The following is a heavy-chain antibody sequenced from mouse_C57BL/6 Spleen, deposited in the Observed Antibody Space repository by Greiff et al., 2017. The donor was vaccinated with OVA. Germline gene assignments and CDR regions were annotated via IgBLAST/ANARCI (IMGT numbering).Heavy chain of an antibody. CDR1: GYTFTDYN. CDR2: INPNNGGT. J-gene: IGHJ3*01. Sequence: EVQLQQSGPELVKPGASVKIPCKASGYTFTDYNMDWVKQSHGKSLEWIGDINPNNGGTIYNQKFKGKATLTVDKSSSTAYMELRSLTSEDTAVYYCARRLGYDWFAYWGQGTLVTVSA. D-gene: IGHD2-3*01. V-gene: IGHV1-18*01. CDR3: ARRLGYDWFAY.